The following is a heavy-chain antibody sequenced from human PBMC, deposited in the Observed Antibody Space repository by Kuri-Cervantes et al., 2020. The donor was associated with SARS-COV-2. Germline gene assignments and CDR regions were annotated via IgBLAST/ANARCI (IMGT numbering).Heavy chain of an antibody. CDR3: AKDMGTIFGVVIGSGYGMDV. V-gene: IGHV4-61*02. CDR1: GGSISSGSYY. CDR2: IYTSGST. Sequence: LRLSCTVSGGSISSGSYYWSWIRQPAGKGLEWIGRIYTSGSTNYNPSLKSRVTISVDTSKNQFSLKLSSVTAADTAVYYCAKDMGTIFGVVIGSGYGMDVWGQGTTVTVSS. J-gene: IGHJ6*02. D-gene: IGHD3-3*01.